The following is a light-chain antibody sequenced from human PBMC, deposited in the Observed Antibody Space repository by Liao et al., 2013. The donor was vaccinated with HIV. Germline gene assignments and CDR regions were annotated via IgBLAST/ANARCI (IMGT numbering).Light chain of an antibody. Sequence: SYELTQPPSVSVAPGKTATISCEGNYIRGKSVQWYQQKPGQAPVLVIYYDRARPSGIPERFSGSNSVNTANLTISRVEAGDEADYYCQMWDHDSDHVVFGGGTTLTVL. CDR3: QMWDHDSDHVV. CDR2: YDR. J-gene: IGLJ2*01. CDR1: YIRGKS. V-gene: IGLV3-21*01.